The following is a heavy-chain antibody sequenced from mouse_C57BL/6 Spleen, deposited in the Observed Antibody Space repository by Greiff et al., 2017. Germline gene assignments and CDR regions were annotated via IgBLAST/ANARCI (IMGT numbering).Heavy chain of an antibody. Sequence: VKLMESGPGLVQPSQSLSITCTVSGFSLTSYGVHWVRQSPGKGLEWLGVIWSGGSTDYNAAFISRLSISKDNSKSQVFFKMNSLQADDTAIYYCARNSEVYYSNYDAMDYWGQGTSVTVSS. CDR3: ARNSEVYYSNYDAMDY. CDR2: IWSGGST. V-gene: IGHV2-2*01. J-gene: IGHJ4*01. D-gene: IGHD2-5*01. CDR1: GFSLTSYG.